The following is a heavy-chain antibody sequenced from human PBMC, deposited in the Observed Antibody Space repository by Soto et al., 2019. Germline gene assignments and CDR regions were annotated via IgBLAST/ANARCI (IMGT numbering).Heavy chain of an antibody. CDR2: INSDGST. D-gene: IGHD5-18*01. Sequence: EVQLVESGGGLIPPGGSLRLSCAASGFLVNSAYMTWVRQAPGKGLEWLSMINSDGSTLYAESVKGRFTISRDNSKNGLDLQMNSLRAEDTAMYYCARSGYSFAWGYWGQGTLVIVTS. CDR3: ARSGYSFAWGY. J-gene: IGHJ4*02. CDR1: GFLVNSAY. V-gene: IGHV3-53*01.